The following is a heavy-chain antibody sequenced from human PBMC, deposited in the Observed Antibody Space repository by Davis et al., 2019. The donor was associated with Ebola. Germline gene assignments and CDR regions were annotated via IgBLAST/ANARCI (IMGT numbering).Heavy chain of an antibody. CDR3: ARKRSFDY. Sequence: GESLKISCAASGFTVSSNYMSWVRQAPGKGLEWVAVISYDGSNKYYADSVKGRFTISRDNSKNTLYLQMNSLRAEDTAVYYCARKRSFDYWGQGTLVTVSS. D-gene: IGHD6-25*01. V-gene: IGHV3-30-3*01. J-gene: IGHJ4*02. CDR1: GFTVSSNY. CDR2: ISYDGSNK.